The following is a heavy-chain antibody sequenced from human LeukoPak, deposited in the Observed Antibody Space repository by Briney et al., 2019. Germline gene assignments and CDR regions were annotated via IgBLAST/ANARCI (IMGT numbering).Heavy chain of an antibody. CDR3: ARDPHIAAAGTIFHY. V-gene: IGHV3-48*02. D-gene: IGHD6-13*01. Sequence: GGSLRLSCVVSGFTFSSCSMNWVRQAPGKGLEWVSYISSSSTTRYYADSVKGRFTISRDNAKNSLYLQMNSLRDEDSAVYYCARDPHIAAAGTIFHYWGQETLVTVSS. CDR2: ISSSSTTR. J-gene: IGHJ4*02. CDR1: GFTFSSCS.